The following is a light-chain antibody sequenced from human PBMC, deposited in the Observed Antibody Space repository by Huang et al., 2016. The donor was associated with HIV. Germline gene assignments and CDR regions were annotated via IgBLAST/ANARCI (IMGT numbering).Light chain of an antibody. Sequence: GDRVTITCRARQVISNYLAWYQQKPGKVPKLLIYAASTLRSGVPSRFSGSGSGTHFTLTISSLQPEDVGTYYCQKYNSAPLTFGPGTKVDIK. V-gene: IGKV1-27*01. CDR1: QVISNY. CDR3: QKYNSAPLT. CDR2: AAS. J-gene: IGKJ3*01.